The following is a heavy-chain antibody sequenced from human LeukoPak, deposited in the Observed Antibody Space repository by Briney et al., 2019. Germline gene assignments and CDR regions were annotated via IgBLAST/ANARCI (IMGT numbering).Heavy chain of an antibody. CDR1: GGSFSGYY. CDR2: INHSGST. D-gene: IGHD2-15*01. CDR3: ARGPQDPDLPYYFDY. Sequence: SETLSLTCAVYGGSFSGYYWSWIRQPPGKGLEWIGEINHSGSTNYNPSLKSRVTISVDTSKNQFSLKLSSVTAADTAVYYCARGPQDPDLPYYFDYWGQGTLVTVSS. V-gene: IGHV4-34*01. J-gene: IGHJ4*02.